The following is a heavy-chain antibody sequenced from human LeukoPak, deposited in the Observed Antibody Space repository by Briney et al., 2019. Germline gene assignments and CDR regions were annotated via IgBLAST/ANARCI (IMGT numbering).Heavy chain of an antibody. Sequence: GGSLRLSCAASGFTFSTFAMIWVRQPPGKGLEWVSSIFPSGGEIHYADSVRGRFTISRDNSKSTLSLQMNSLRAEDTAIYYCATCRQVLLHFDSWGQGTLVTVSS. J-gene: IGHJ4*02. CDR1: GFTFSTFA. D-gene: IGHD2-8*02. V-gene: IGHV3-23*01. CDR3: ATCRQVLLHFDS. CDR2: IFPSGGEI.